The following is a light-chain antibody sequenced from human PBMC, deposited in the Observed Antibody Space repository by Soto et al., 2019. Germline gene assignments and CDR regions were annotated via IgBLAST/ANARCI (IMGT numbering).Light chain of an antibody. J-gene: IGLJ1*01. CDR3: GSYTSSRTYV. Sequence: QSALTQPASVSGSPGQPIAISCTGTSSDVGGYNYVSWYQQHPGKAPKLMIYDVSNRPSGVSNRFSGSKSGNTASLTISGLQAEDGADYYCGSYTSSRTYVFGTGTKVTVL. V-gene: IGLV2-14*01. CDR2: DVS. CDR1: SSDVGGYNY.